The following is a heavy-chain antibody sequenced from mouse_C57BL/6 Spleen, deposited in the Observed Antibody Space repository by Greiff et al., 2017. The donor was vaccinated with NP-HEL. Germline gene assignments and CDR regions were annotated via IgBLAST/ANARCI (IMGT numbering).Heavy chain of an antibody. D-gene: IGHD1-1*01. CDR3: ARVYGSVDY. Sequence: EVKLMESEGGLVQPGSSMKLSCTASGFTFSDYYMAWVRQVPEKGLEWVANINYDGSSTYYLDSLKSRFIISRDNAKNILYLQMSSLKSEDTATYYCARVYGSVDYWGQGTTLTVSS. V-gene: IGHV5-16*01. CDR1: GFTFSDYY. CDR2: INYDGSST. J-gene: IGHJ2*01.